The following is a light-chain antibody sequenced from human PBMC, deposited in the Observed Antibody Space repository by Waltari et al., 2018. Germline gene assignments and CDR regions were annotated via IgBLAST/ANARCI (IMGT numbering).Light chain of an antibody. CDR3: SSYTSSNTWV. Sequence: QSALTQPASVSGSPGQSITISCTGTSSDVGSYNDVSWYQQHPGKAPKLMIYDVSNRPSGLSNRFSGSKSGNTASLTISGLQAEDEADYYCSSYTSSNTWVFGGGTKLTVL. CDR1: SSDVGSYND. CDR2: DVS. J-gene: IGLJ3*02. V-gene: IGLV2-14*03.